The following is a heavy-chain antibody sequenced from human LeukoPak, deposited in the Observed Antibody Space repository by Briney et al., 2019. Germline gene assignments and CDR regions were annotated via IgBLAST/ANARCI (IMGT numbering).Heavy chain of an antibody. V-gene: IGHV3-7*01. D-gene: IGHD5-18*01. CDR2: IKQDGSEK. J-gene: IGHJ3*02. CDR3: ARDQSDTAMVISDAFDI. CDR1: GFTFYSYE. Sequence: QPGGSLRLSCAASGFTFYSYEMNWVRQAPGKGLEWVANIKQDGSEKYYVDSVKGRFTISRDNAKNSLYLQMNSLRAEDTAVYYCARDQSDTAMVISDAFDIWGQGTMVTVSS.